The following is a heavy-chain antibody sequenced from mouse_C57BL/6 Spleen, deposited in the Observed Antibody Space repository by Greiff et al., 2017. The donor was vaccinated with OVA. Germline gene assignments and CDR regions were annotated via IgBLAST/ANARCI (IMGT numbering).Heavy chain of an antibody. CDR1: GFTFSSYA. D-gene: IGHD3-3*01. CDR2: ISDGGSYT. Sequence: DVMLVESGGGLVKPGGSLKLSCAASGFTFSSYAMSWVRQTPEKRLEWVATISDGGSYTYYPDNVKGRFTISRDNAKNNLYLQMSHLKSEDTAMYYCARVSPQGTNWYFDVWGTGTTVTVSS. V-gene: IGHV5-4*03. J-gene: IGHJ1*03. CDR3: ARVSPQGTNWYFDV.